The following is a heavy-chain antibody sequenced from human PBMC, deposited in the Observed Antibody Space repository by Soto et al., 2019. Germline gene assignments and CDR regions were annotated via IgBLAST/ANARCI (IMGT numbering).Heavy chain of an antibody. J-gene: IGHJ3*02. V-gene: IGHV4-31*03. CDR3: AREVVVPAAMYRAFDI. Sequence: SETLSLTCTVSGGSISSGGYYWSWIRQHPGKGLERIGYIYYSGSTYYNPSLKSRVTISVDTSKNQFSLKLSSVTAADTAVYYCAREVVVPAAMYRAFDIWGQGTMVTVSS. CDR1: GGSISSGGYY. D-gene: IGHD2-2*01. CDR2: IYYSGST.